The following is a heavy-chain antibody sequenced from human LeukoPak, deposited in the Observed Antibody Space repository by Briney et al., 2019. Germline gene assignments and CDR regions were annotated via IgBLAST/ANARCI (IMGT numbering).Heavy chain of an antibody. J-gene: IGHJ6*03. CDR2: IRYDGSNK. Sequence: PGGSLRLSCAASGFTFSSYGMDWVRQAPGKGLEWVAFIRYDGSNKYYADSVKGRFTIYRDNSKNTLYLQMNSLRAEDTAVYYCAKDYEWPVLSYYMDVWGKGTTATVSS. CDR1: GFTFSSYG. V-gene: IGHV3-30*02. D-gene: IGHD6-19*01. CDR3: AKDYEWPVLSYYMDV.